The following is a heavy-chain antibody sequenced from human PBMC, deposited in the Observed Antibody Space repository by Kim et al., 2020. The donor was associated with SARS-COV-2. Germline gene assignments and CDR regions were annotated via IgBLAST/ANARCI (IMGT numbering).Heavy chain of an antibody. CDR2: IYYSGST. D-gene: IGHD2-21*02. Sequence: SETLSLTCTVSGGSISSSSYYWGWIRQPPGKGLEWIGSIYYSGSTYYNPSLKSRVTISVDTSKNQFSLKLSSVTAADTAVYYCARLIVVVTAPPRFDIWGQGTMVTVSS. CDR1: GGSISSSSYY. CDR3: ARLIVVVTAPPRFDI. V-gene: IGHV4-39*01. J-gene: IGHJ3*02.